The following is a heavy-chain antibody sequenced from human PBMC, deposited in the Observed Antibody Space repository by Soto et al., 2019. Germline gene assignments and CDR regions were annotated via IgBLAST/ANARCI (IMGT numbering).Heavy chain of an antibody. Sequence: PSETLSLTCSVSGGSINNTNYSWVWIRQPPGKGLEWIGMIYYNGRTYYSESLKSRVTISVDPSKNQISLKLSSVTAADTAVYYCARGLLGRVTMVRGVTGGWFDPWGQGTLVTVSS. V-gene: IGHV4-39*01. CDR2: IYYNGRT. D-gene: IGHD3-10*01. J-gene: IGHJ5*02. CDR3: ARGLLGRVTMVRGVTGGWFDP. CDR1: GGSINNTNYS.